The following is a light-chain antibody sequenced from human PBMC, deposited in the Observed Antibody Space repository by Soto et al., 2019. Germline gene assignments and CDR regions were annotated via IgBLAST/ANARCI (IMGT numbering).Light chain of an antibody. V-gene: IGKV1-39*01. CDR2: AAS. CDR1: QSISSS. J-gene: IGKJ2*01. CDR3: QQSDSTPYT. Sequence: DIQMTQSPSSLSASVGDRVTVTCRASQSISSSLNWYQLKPGKAPKLLVYAASTLPSGVPSRFSGSGSGTDFTLTIRSLQPEDFASYYCQQSDSTPYTFGQGTKLEIK.